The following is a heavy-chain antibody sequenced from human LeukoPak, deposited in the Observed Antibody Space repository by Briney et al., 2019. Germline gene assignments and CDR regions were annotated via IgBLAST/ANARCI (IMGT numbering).Heavy chain of an antibody. CDR1: GYTFTGYY. D-gene: IGHD4-23*01. V-gene: IGHV1-2*02. Sequence: ASVKVSCKASGYTFTGYYMHWVRQAPGQGLEWMGWINPNSGGTNYAQKFQGRVTMTRDTSISKAYMELSRLRSDDTAVYYCARLTDYGGNSSDYWGQGTLVTVSS. CDR2: INPNSGGT. CDR3: ARLTDYGGNSSDY. J-gene: IGHJ4*02.